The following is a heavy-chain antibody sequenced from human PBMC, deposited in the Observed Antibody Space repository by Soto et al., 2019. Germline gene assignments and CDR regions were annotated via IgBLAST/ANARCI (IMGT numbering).Heavy chain of an antibody. Sequence: QVQLQESGPGLVKPSGTLSLTCAVSGGSISSSNWWSWVRQPPGKGLEWIGEIYHSGSTNYNPSLQSRVTISVDEPKSQFSLKLSSVTDADTDGYYCASDSVAAAEGLDYWGQGTLVTVSS. CDR2: IYHSGST. CDR1: GGSISSSNW. CDR3: ASDSVAAAEGLDY. V-gene: IGHV4-4*02. D-gene: IGHD6-13*01. J-gene: IGHJ4*02.